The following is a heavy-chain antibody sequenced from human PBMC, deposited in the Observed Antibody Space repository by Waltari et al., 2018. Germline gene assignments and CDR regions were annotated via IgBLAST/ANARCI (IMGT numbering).Heavy chain of an antibody. D-gene: IGHD1-26*01. V-gene: IGHV3-48*01. CDR2: ISGSGSPT. Sequence: EVQLVESGGGLVQPGGSLRLSCAASGFTFRTHGMNWVRQAPGKGLEWVSHISGSGSPTYYADSVKGRFTISRDNAMNSLYLQMNSLRAEDTAVYYCAPLGASSLTLTAWGQGTLVTVSS. CDR3: APLGASSLTLTA. CDR1: GFTFRTHG. J-gene: IGHJ4*02.